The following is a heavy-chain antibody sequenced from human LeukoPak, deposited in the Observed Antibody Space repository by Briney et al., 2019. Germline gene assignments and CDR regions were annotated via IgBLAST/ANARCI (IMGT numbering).Heavy chain of an antibody. CDR1: GYTFTSYY. V-gene: IGHV1-46*01. CDR2: INPSGGST. D-gene: IGHD2-15*01. Sequence: ASVKVSCKASGYTFTSYYMHWVRQAPGQGLEWMGIINPSGGSTSYAQKFQGRVTMTRDTSTSTVYMELSSLRSKDTAVYYCAGSCYSCGMTADYWGQGTLVTVSS. J-gene: IGHJ4*02. CDR3: AGSCYSCGMTADY.